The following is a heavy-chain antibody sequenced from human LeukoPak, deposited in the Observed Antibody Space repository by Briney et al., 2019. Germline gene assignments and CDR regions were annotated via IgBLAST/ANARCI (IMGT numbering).Heavy chain of an antibody. V-gene: IGHV3-72*01. CDR3: ARRSNSYYTFDY. CDR1: GFTFSDHY. J-gene: IGHJ4*02. Sequence: EGSLRLSCAASGFTFSDHYMDWVRQAPGKGLEWLARSRDKAKSYSTEHAASVKGRFTISRDNSKNSLYLQMSSLKTEDTAVYYCARRSNSYYTFDYWGQGTLVTVSS. D-gene: IGHD1-26*01. CDR2: SRDKAKSYST.